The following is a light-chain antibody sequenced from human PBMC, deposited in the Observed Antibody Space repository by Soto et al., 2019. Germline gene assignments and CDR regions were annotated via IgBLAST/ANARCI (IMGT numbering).Light chain of an antibody. CDR2: GAS. V-gene: IGKV3-15*01. CDR3: QQNNNWPPWT. CDR1: QSVSSS. Sequence: EIVMTQAPATLSVSPGERATLSCRASQSVSSSLARYQQRPGQAPRLVIYGASTRATGIPARFSGSGSGTEFTLTISSLQSEDFAVYYCQQNNNWPPWTFGQGTKVEIK. J-gene: IGKJ1*01.